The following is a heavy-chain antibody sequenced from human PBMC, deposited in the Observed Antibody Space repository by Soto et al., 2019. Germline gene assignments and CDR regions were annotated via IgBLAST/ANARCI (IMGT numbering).Heavy chain of an antibody. D-gene: IGHD6-19*01. CDR1: GGSIRSGGYH. J-gene: IGHJ4*02. V-gene: IGHV4-31*03. CDR3: ARLCIAVAGNFDY. CDR2: IYYSGST. Sequence: SETMSLTCTVSGGSIRSGGYHWIFIRQHPGKGLEWIGYIYYSGSTYYNPSLKSRVTISVDTSKNQFSLKLSSVTAADTAVYYCARLCIAVAGNFDYWGQGTLVTVTS.